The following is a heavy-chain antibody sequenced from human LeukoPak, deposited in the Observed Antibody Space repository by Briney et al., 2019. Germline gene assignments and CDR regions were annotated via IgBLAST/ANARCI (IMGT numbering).Heavy chain of an antibody. CDR3: ARNLVGANSGGDY. CDR2: ISYDGSNK. D-gene: IGHD1-26*01. Sequence: GGSLRLSCAASGFTFSSYAMHWVRQAPGKGLEWVAVISYDGSNKYYADSVKGRFTISRDNSKNTLYPQMNSLRAEDTAVYYCARNLVGANSGGDYWGQGTLVTVSS. J-gene: IGHJ4*02. CDR1: GFTFSSYA. V-gene: IGHV3-30-3*01.